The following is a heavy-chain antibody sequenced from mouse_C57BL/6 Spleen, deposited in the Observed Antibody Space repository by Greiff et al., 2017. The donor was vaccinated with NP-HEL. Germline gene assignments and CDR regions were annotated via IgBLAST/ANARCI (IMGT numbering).Heavy chain of an antibody. CDR2: IYPGDGDT. CDR3: ASGLLYAMDY. CDR1: GYAFSSSW. D-gene: IGHD2-10*01. J-gene: IGHJ4*01. V-gene: IGHV1-82*01. Sequence: QVQLKESGPELVKPGASVKISCKASGYAFSSSWMNWVKQRPGKGLEWIGRIYPGDGDTNYNGKFKGKATPTADKSSSTAYMQLSSLTSEDSAVYFCASGLLYAMDYWGQGTSVTVSS.